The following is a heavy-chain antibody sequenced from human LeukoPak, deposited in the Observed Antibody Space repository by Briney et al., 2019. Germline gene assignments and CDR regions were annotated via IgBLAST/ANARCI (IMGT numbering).Heavy chain of an antibody. J-gene: IGHJ3*01. Sequence: ASVKVSCKASGYSFIGYFIHWVRQAPGQGLEWMGRIDSNSGETHYAQKFQGRSTMTKDTSIKTAYMELSSLRSDDTAIYYCARFWHCGFSTCWAVNGFDYWGQGTEVTVSP. D-gene: IGHD2-21*01. V-gene: IGHV1-2*06. CDR1: GYSFIGYF. CDR3: ARFWHCGFSTCWAVNGFDY. CDR2: IDSNSGET.